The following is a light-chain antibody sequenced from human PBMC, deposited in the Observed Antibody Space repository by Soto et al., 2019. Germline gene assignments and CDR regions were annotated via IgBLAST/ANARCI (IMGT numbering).Light chain of an antibody. V-gene: IGKV3-20*01. Sequence: DIVLTQSPATLSVSPGERATLSCMASQSVSSSYLAWYQQKPGQARRLLIYGASNRATGIPDRFSGSGSGTDFTLTISRLEPEDFAVYYCQQYGSSGTLGQGTKVDIK. CDR1: QSVSSSY. CDR3: QQYGSSGT. J-gene: IGKJ1*01. CDR2: GAS.